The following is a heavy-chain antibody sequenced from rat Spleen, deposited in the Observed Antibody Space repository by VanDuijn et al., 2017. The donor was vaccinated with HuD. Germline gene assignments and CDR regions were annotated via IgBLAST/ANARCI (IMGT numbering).Heavy chain of an antibody. V-gene: IGHV5-29*01. D-gene: IGHD2-7*01. J-gene: IGHJ1*01. Sequence: EVQLVESGGGLVQPGRSLKLSCAASGFTFSNYGMAWVRQTPTKGLEWVATISYDGSSTYYRDSVKDRFTISRDNAKNTLYLQMDSLRSEDTATYYCVRQGYLRDWYFDFWGPGTMVTVSS. CDR1: GFTFSNYG. CDR2: ISYDGSST. CDR3: VRQGYLRDWYFDF.